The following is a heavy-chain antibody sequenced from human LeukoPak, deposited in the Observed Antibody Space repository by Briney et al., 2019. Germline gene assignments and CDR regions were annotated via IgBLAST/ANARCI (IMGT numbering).Heavy chain of an antibody. CDR1: GYTFTSYD. CDR3: ARRYDSGSYHLPH. Sequence: ASVRVSCKASGYTFTSYDINWVRQAAGQGLEWMGWMNPNSGNTGYAQKFQGRITMARNTSISAAYMELSSLTSEDTAVYFCARRYDSGSYHLPHWGQGTLVTVSS. V-gene: IGHV1-8*01. D-gene: IGHD3-10*01. J-gene: IGHJ4*02. CDR2: MNPNSGNT.